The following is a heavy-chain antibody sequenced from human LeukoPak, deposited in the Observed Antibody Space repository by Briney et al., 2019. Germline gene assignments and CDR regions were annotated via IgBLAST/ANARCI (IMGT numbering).Heavy chain of an antibody. CDR3: VSPRGFSYGYFDY. J-gene: IGHJ4*02. Sequence: SETLSLTCTVSGGSISSSSAYWGWIRQPPGKGLEWIGSIYYSKNTHYNPSLKSRVTISADTSKNQISLTLGSVSATDTAVYYCVSPRGFSYGYFDYWGQGTLVTVSS. D-gene: IGHD5-18*01. CDR1: GGSISSSSAY. V-gene: IGHV4-39*01. CDR2: IYYSKNT.